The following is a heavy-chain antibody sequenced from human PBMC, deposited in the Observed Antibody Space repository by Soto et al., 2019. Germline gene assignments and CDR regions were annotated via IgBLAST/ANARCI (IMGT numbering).Heavy chain of an antibody. CDR2: IYYSGST. V-gene: IGHV4-59*01. J-gene: IGHJ6*03. CDR3: ARVAADAYYYMDV. Sequence: PSETLSLTCTVSGVSISSYYWSWIRQPPGKGLEWIGYIYYSGSTNYNPSLKSRVTISVDTSKNQFSLKLSSVTAADTAVYYCARVAADAYYYMDVWGKGTTVTVSS. CDR1: GVSISSYY. D-gene: IGHD6-13*01.